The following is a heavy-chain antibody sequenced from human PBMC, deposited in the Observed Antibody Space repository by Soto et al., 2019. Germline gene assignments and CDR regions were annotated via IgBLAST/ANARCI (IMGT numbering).Heavy chain of an antibody. CDR2: VFRSGDT. CDR3: AKNGDYVLEY. V-gene: IGHV4-4*02. D-gene: IGHD4-17*01. Sequence: QVQLQESGPGLVKPSETLSLTCAVPGDSGSNNKWWSWVRLSPGKGLEWIGEVFRSGDTNYNPSLKSRVTISMDKSKNEFLLQLKSVTAADTAMYYCAKNGDYVLEYWGQGTLVTVSS. CDR1: GDSGSNNKW. J-gene: IGHJ4*02.